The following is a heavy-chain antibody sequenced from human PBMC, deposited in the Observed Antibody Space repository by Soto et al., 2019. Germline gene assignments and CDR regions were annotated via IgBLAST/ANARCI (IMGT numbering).Heavy chain of an antibody. Sequence: EVQLVESGGGLVKPGGSLRLSCAASGFTFSNAWMSWVRQAPGKGLEWVGRIKSKTDGGTTDYAAPVKGRFTISRDDSKNTLYLQMNSLKTEDTAVYYCTIGIYITISYYMDVWGKGTTVTVSS. V-gene: IGHV3-15*01. CDR1: GFTFSNAW. D-gene: IGHD3-3*01. CDR2: IKSKTDGGTT. CDR3: TIGIYITISYYMDV. J-gene: IGHJ6*03.